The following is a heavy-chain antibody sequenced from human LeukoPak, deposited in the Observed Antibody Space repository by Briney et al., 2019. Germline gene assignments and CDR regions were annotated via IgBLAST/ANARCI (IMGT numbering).Heavy chain of an antibody. J-gene: IGHJ4*02. CDR3: ARGYASGGYV. Sequence: GESLKISCEGSGYTFTSYWITWVRQMPGEGLEWMGRIDPRDSYTKYSPSFRGLVTISVDKSTNTAYLQWNSLKASDSAMYYCARGYASGGYVWGQGTLVTVSS. V-gene: IGHV5-10-1*01. CDR2: IDPRDSYT. D-gene: IGHD2-2*01. CDR1: GYTFTSYW.